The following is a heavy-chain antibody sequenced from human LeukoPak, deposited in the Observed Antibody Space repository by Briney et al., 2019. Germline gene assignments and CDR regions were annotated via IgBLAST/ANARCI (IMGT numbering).Heavy chain of an antibody. CDR3: AKYSSSGWPAHYYYYGMDV. J-gene: IGHJ6*02. V-gene: IGHV3-23*01. CDR1: GFTFSSYA. Sequence: GGSLRLSCAASGFTFSSYAMSWVRQAPGKGLEWVSAISGSGGSTYYADSVRGRFTISRDNSKNTLYLQMNSLRAEDTAVYYCAKYSSSGWPAHYYYYGMDVWGQGTTVTVSS. CDR2: ISGSGGST. D-gene: IGHD6-19*01.